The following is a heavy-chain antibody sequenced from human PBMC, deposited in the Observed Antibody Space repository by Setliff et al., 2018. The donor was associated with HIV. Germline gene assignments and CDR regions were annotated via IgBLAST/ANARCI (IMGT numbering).Heavy chain of an antibody. Sequence: SETLSLTCTVSGGSISSSSYYWGWIRQPPGKGLEWIGSIYYSGSTYYNPSLKSRVTISVDTSKNQFSLKLSSVTAADTAVYYCARLRGVLVGIDPWGQGTLVTVSS. D-gene: IGHD3-10*01. V-gene: IGHV4-39*01. CDR2: IYYSGST. J-gene: IGHJ5*02. CDR3: ARLRGVLVGIDP. CDR1: GGSISSSSYY.